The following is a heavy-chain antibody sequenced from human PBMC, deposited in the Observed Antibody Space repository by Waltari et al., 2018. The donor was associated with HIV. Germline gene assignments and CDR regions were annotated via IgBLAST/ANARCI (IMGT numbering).Heavy chain of an antibody. D-gene: IGHD4-17*01. CDR2: ISSTGDHI. V-gene: IGHV3-21*01. J-gene: IGHJ3*01. CDR3: VRDGSYGDYIHAFDV. CDR1: GFTFGLKG. Sequence: EVQLVESGGGLFKPGGSLRLSCAASGFTFGLKGSNWFRQAPGKGLEWVSSISSTGDHIYYGDSVKGRVTISRDNGQNSLSLQMNSLRAEDTAVYYCVRDGSYGDYIHAFDVWGQGTLVAVSS.